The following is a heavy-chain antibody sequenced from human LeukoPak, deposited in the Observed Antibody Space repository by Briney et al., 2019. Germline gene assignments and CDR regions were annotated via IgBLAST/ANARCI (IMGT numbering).Heavy chain of an antibody. J-gene: IGHJ4*02. CDR1: GGSISSYY. CDR2: IYYSGST. CDR3: ARDYSGSLDY. V-gene: IGHV4-59*01. D-gene: IGHD1-26*01. Sequence: SETLSLTXTVSGGSISSYYWSWIRQPPGKGLEWIGYIYYSGSTNYNPSLKSRVTISVATSKNQFSLKLSSVTAADTAVYYCARDYSGSLDYWGQGTLVTVSS.